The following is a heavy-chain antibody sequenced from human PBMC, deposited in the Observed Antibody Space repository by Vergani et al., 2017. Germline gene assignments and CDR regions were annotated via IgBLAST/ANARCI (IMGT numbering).Heavy chain of an antibody. CDR3: ANFASRHYGECRNYFDY. J-gene: IGHJ4*02. Sequence: EVQLVESGGGLVQPGGSLRLSCAASGFTFSSYEMNWVRQAPGKGLEWVGYISSSGSTIYYADSLKGRVTISSDNAKNSLYLQMNSLRAEDTAVYYCANFASRHYGECRNYFDYWGQGTLVTVSS. CDR2: ISSSGSTI. D-gene: IGHD4-17*01. V-gene: IGHV3-48*03. CDR1: GFTFSSYE.